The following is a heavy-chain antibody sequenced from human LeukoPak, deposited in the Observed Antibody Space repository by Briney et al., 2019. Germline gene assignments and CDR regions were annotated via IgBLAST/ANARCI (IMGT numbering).Heavy chain of an antibody. CDR3: ARGAVLRKKGAFDI. Sequence: PSETLSLTCTVSGGSISSYYWSWIRQPAGKGLEWIGRIYTSGSTNYNPSLKSRVTMSVDTSKNQFSLKLSSVTAADTAVYYCARGAVLRKKGAFDIWGQGTMVTVSS. CDR2: IYTSGST. CDR1: GGSISSYY. V-gene: IGHV4-4*07. D-gene: IGHD3-16*01. J-gene: IGHJ3*02.